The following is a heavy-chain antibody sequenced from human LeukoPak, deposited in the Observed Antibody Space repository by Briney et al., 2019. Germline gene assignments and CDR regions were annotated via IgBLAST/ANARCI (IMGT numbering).Heavy chain of an antibody. V-gene: IGHV4-39*01. CDR3: AYSGSYGHLGY. D-gene: IGHD1-26*01. CDR2: IYSSVST. J-gene: IGHJ4*02. CDR1: GGSISSNAYY. Sequence: PSETLSLTCTVSGGSISSNAYYWAWTRQPPGKGLEWIGSIYSSVSTYYNPSLKSRVTISVDTSKNQFSQRLSSVTAADTALYYCAYSGSYGHLGYWGQGIPVTVSS.